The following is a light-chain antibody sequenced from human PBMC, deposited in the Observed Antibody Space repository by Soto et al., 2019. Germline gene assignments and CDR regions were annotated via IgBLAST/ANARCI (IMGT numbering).Light chain of an antibody. CDR1: QGISNA. J-gene: IGKJ5*01. CDR3: QQYYNYPLT. Sequence: AIQLTQSPSSLSASVGTRVTITCRASQGISNALAWYQQKPGKPPKSLIYDASSLQSGVPSRFSGSGSGTDFTLTISSLQPEDFVTYYCQQYYNYPLTFGQGTRLEIK. CDR2: DAS. V-gene: IGKV1D-13*01.